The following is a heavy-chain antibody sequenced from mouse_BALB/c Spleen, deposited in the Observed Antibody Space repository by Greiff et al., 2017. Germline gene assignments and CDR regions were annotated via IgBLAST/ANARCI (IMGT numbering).Heavy chain of an antibody. CDR3: ARGNGNYSPWFAY. D-gene: IGHD2-1*01. CDR1: GFTFSDYY. J-gene: IGHJ3*01. V-gene: IGHV5-4*02. Sequence: EVQGVESGGGLVKPGGSLKLSCAASGFTFSDYYMYWVRQTPEKRLEWVATISDGGSYTYYPDSVKGRFTISRDNAKNNLYLQMSSLKSEDTAMYYCARGNGNYSPWFAYWGQGTLVTVSA. CDR2: ISDGGSYT.